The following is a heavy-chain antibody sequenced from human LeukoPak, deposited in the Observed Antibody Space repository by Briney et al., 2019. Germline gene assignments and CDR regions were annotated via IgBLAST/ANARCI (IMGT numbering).Heavy chain of an antibody. D-gene: IGHD6-19*01. CDR1: GFTFSSYS. V-gene: IGHV3-21*01. J-gene: IGHJ4*02. CDR2: ISSSSSYI. CDR3: AKSIPTIAVAVSTRQ. Sequence: GGSLRLSCAASGFTFSSYSMNWVRQAPGKGLEWVSSISSSSSYIYYADSVKGRFTISRDNAKNSLYLQMNSLRAEDTAVYYCAKSIPTIAVAVSTRQWGQGTLVTVSS.